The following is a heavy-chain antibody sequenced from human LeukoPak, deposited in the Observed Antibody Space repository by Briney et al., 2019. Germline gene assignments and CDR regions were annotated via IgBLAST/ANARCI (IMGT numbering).Heavy chain of an antibody. CDR2: INPNSGDT. J-gene: IGHJ4*02. V-gene: IGHV1-2*02. CDR3: ARAGGPGYFDY. CDR1: RYTFTGYY. Sequence: ASVKVSRKASRYTFTGYYMHWVRQAPGQGLEWMGWINPNSGDTNYAQKFQGRVTMTRDTSISTAYMELSRLRSDDTAVYYCARAGGPGYFDYWGQGTLVTVSS. D-gene: IGHD2-15*01.